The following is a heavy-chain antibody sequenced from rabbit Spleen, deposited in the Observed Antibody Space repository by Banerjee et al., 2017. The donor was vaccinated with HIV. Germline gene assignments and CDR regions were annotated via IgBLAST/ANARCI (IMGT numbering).Heavy chain of an antibody. CDR3: ARDTGSSFSSYGMDL. D-gene: IGHD8-1*01. CDR1: GVSFSDKDV. V-gene: IGHV1S40*01. J-gene: IGHJ6*01. CDR2: INIVTGKS. Sequence: QSLEESGGDLVKPGASLTLTCKASGVSFSDKDVMCWVRQAPGKGLEWIACINIVTGKSVYASWAKGRSTCSKTSSTTVTLQMTSLTVADTATYFCARDTGSSFSSYGMDLWGQGTLVTVS.